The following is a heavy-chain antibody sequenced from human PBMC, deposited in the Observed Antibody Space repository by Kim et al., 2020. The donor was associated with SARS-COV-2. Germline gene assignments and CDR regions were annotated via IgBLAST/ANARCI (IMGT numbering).Heavy chain of an antibody. Sequence: GGSLRLSCAASGLTFSNYGMHWVRQAPGKGLQWVTFISNDGGIKYYADSVKGRFTISRDNSKSTMYLQMNSLTPEDTAVYYCAKDRSATWSLDYWGQGTLVTVSS. V-gene: IGHV3-30*18. CDR3: AKDRSATWSLDY. CDR1: GLTFSNYG. D-gene: IGHD2-8*02. J-gene: IGHJ4*02. CDR2: ISNDGGIK.